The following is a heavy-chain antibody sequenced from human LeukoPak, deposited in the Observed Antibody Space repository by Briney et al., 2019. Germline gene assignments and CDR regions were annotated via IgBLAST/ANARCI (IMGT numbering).Heavy chain of an antibody. CDR1: AFTFSSYA. J-gene: IGHJ4*02. Sequence: GGSLRLSCAASAFTFSSYAMSWVRQAPGKGLEWVSAISGSGGSTYYADSVKGRLTISRDSSKNTLYLQMSSLRAEDTAVYYCASRGYSYGFYYFDYWGQGTLVTVSS. CDR2: ISGSGGST. D-gene: IGHD5-18*01. CDR3: ASRGYSYGFYYFDY. V-gene: IGHV3-23*01.